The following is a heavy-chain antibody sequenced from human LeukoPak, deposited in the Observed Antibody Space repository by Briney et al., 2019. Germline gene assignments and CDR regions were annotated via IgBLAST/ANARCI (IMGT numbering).Heavy chain of an antibody. V-gene: IGHV4-39*01. J-gene: IGHJ3*02. CDR1: GGSISSSSYY. Sequence: SETLSFTCTVSGGSISSSSYYWGWIRQPPGKGLEWIGSIYYSGSTYYNPSLKSRVTISVDTSKNQFSLKLSSVTAADTAVYYCARHYYYDSSAIEGRAFDIWGQGTMVTVSS. CDR2: IYYSGST. CDR3: ARHYYYDSSAIEGRAFDI. D-gene: IGHD3-22*01.